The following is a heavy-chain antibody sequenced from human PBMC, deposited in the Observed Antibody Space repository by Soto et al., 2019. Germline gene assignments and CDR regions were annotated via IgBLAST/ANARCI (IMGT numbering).Heavy chain of an antibody. CDR3: ARDSIDGMDV. CDR1: GFTFSSYA. V-gene: IGHV3-30-3*01. J-gene: IGHJ6*02. Sequence: QVQLVESGGGVVQPGRSLRLSCEASGFTFSSYAMHWVRQAPGKGLEWVAIISYDGYIKYYADSVKGRFTISRDNSKNTLYLQMNSLRAEDTAVYYCARDSIDGMDVWGQGTTVTVSS. CDR2: ISYDGYIK.